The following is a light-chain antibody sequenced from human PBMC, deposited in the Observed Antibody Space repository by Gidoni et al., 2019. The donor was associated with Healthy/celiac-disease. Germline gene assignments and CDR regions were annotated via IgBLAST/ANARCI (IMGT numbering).Light chain of an antibody. CDR1: QGISSY. V-gene: IGKV1-9*01. J-gene: IGKJ5*01. CDR2: AAS. CDR3: QQLNSYPLT. Sequence: DIQLTPSPSFLSASVGDRVTITCRASQGISSYLAWYQQKPGKAPKLLIYAASTLQSGVPSRFSGSGSGTEFTLTISSLQPEDFATYYCQQLNSYPLTCGQGTRLEIK.